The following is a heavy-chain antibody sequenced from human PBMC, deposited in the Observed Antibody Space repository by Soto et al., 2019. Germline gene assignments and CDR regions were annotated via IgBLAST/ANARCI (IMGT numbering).Heavy chain of an antibody. CDR1: GGSIRSYF. CDR2: FYYSGSS. J-gene: IGHJ4*02. CDR3: AREDDDYGLYS. D-gene: IGHD4-17*01. Sequence: SETLSLTCTVSGGSIRSYFWNWIRQPPGKGLEWIGYFYYSGSSNYNPSLKSRVTISVDTSKNQFSLKLSSVTAADTGVYYCAREDDDYGLYSWGLGTLVTVSS. V-gene: IGHV4-59*01.